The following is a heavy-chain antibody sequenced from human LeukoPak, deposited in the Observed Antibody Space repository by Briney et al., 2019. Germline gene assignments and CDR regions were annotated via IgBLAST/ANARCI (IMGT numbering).Heavy chain of an antibody. CDR1: GGSISSYY. V-gene: IGHV4-59*01. Sequence: SETLSLTCTVSGGSISSYYWSWIRQPPGKGLEWIGYIYYSGSTNYNPSLKSRVTISVDTSKNQFSLKLSSVTAADTAVYYCAKTHDFWSGPKGFGAFDIWGQGTMVTVSS. CDR3: AKTHDFWSGPKGFGAFDI. CDR2: IYYSGST. J-gene: IGHJ3*02. D-gene: IGHD3-3*01.